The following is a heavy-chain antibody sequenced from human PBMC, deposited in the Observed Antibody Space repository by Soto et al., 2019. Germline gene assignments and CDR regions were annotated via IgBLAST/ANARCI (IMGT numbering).Heavy chain of an antibody. Sequence: QVQLQESGPGLVRPSETLSLTCTVSGGSVSSGHYYWSWSRQPPGKGLEWIGYISYTGSTNYNPSLKSRVTISVDTSKNQSSLKINSVTAADTAVYYCARSGAGSGWLGGQGTLVTVSS. CDR3: ARSGAGSGWL. CDR1: GGSVSSGHYY. V-gene: IGHV4-61*01. J-gene: IGHJ4*02. CDR2: ISYTGST. D-gene: IGHD6-19*01.